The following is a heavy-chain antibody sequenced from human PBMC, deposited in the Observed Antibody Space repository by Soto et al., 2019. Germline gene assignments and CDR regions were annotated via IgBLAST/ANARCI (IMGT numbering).Heavy chain of an antibody. CDR3: ARGSYHYYDSSGYYYFDY. CDR2: IYYSGST. D-gene: IGHD3-22*01. Sequence: SETLSLTCTVSGGSISSGGYYWSWIRQHPGKGLEWIGYIYYSGSTYYNPSLKSRVTISVDTSKNQFSLKLSSVTAADTAVYYCARGSYHYYDSSGYYYFDYWGQGTLVTVSS. CDR1: GGSISSGGYY. V-gene: IGHV4-31*03. J-gene: IGHJ4*02.